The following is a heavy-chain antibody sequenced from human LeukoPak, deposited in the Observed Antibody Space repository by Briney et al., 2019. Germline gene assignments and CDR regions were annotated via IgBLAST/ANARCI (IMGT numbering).Heavy chain of an antibody. CDR1: GFTFSSYW. CDR2: INSDGSST. J-gene: IGHJ4*02. Sequence: TGGSLRPSCAASGFTFSSYWMHWVRQAPGKGLVWVSRINSDGSSTSYADSVKGRFTISRDNAKNTLYLQMNSLRAEDTAVYYCARPNYDFWSGYNYYFDYWGQGTLVTVSS. V-gene: IGHV3-74*01. CDR3: ARPNYDFWSGYNYYFDY. D-gene: IGHD3-3*01.